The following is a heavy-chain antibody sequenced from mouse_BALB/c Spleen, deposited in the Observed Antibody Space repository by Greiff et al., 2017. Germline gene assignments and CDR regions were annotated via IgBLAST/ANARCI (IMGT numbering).Heavy chain of an antibody. D-gene: IGHD2-2*01. J-gene: IGHJ4*01. CDR2: IRNKANGYTT. CDR3: ARVYGYDSAMDY. Sequence: EVKLVESGGGLVQPGGSLRLSCATSGFTFTDYYMSWVRQPPGKALEWLGFIRNKANGYTTEYSASVKGRFTISRDNYQSILYLQMNTLRAEDSATYYCARVYGYDSAMDYWGQGTSVTVSS. CDR1: GFTFTDYY. V-gene: IGHV7-3*02.